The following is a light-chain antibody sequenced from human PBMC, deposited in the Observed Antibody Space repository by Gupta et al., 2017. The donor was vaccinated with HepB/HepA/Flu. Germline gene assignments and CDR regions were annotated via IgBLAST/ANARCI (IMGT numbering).Light chain of an antibody. CDR3: KKYQWDSRT. CDR1: QDISNY. CDR2: AAS. J-gene: IGKJ4*02. V-gene: IGKV1-27*01. Sequence: DLQLPQSPSSLSASVGDRVTITCRASQDISNYLAWYQQKPGKVPHLLIYAASTLHSGVPTRCSGRGSGTEGKRTISSLTTEEVATEDGKKYQWDSRTFGGGTKVEIK.